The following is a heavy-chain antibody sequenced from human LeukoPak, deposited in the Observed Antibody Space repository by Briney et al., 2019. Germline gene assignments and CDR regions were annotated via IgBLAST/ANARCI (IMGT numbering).Heavy chain of an antibody. V-gene: IGHV3-NL1*01. Sequence: GRSLRLSCAASGFTFSNSGMHWVRQAPGKGLEWVSVIYSGGSIDYADSVKGRFTVSRDNSKNTLYLQMNSLRAEDTAVYYCAKREQQLARGVDYWGQGTLVTVSS. CDR3: AKREQQLARGVDY. CDR2: IYSGGSI. D-gene: IGHD6-13*01. J-gene: IGHJ4*02. CDR1: GFTFSNSG.